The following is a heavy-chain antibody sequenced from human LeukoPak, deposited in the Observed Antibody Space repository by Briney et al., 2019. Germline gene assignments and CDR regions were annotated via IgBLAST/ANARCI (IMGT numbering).Heavy chain of an antibody. Sequence: ASVKVSCKASGYTFTSYAMHWVRQAPGQRLEWMGWINAGNGNTKYSQKFQGRVTITRDTSASTAYMELSSLRSEDTAVYYCALEGSDSGYAFDIWGQGTMVTVSS. D-gene: IGHD3-10*01. CDR3: ALEGSDSGYAFDI. J-gene: IGHJ3*02. CDR1: GYTFTSYA. V-gene: IGHV1-3*01. CDR2: INAGNGNT.